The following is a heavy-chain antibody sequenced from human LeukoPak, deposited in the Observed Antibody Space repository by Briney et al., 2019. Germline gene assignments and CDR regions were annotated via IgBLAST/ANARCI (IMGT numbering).Heavy chain of an antibody. D-gene: IGHD6-6*01. CDR3: ARGPGGSSSSDFDY. V-gene: IGHV3-21*01. CDR1: GFTFSSYS. J-gene: IGHJ4*02. CDR2: ISSSSSYI. Sequence: GGSLRLSCAASGFTFSSYSMNWVRQAPGKGLEWVSSISSSSSYIYYADSVKGRFTISRDNAKNSLYLQMNSLRAEDTAVYYCARGPGGSSSSDFDYWGQGTLVTVSS.